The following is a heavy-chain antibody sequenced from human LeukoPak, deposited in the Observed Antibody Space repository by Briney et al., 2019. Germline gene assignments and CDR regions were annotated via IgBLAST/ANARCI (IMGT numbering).Heavy chain of an antibody. CDR2: ISSSSSYI. CDR3: ARDSSGWYGSDY. V-gene: IGHV3-21*01. Sequence: GGSLRLSCAASRFTFSSYSMNWVRQAPGKGLEWVSSISSSSSYIYYADSVKGRFTISRDNAKNSLYLQMNSLRAEDTAVYYCARDSSGWYGSDYWGQGTLVTVSS. D-gene: IGHD6-19*01. J-gene: IGHJ4*02. CDR1: RFTFSSYS.